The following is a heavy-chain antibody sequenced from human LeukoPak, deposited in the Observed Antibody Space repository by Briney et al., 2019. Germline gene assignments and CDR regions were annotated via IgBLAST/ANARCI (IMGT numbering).Heavy chain of an antibody. D-gene: IGHD6-19*01. Sequence: GGSLRLSCAASGFTFSIYAMSWVRQAPGKGLEWVSAISGSGGSTYYADSVKGRFTISRDNSKNTLYLQMNSLRAEDTAVYYCAKGAVDGNQKPGGYWGQGTLVTVSS. CDR2: ISGSGGST. J-gene: IGHJ4*02. CDR1: GFTFSIYA. CDR3: AKGAVDGNQKPGGY. V-gene: IGHV3-23*01.